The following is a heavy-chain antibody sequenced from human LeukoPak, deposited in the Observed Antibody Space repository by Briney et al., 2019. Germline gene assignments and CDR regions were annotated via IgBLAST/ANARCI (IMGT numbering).Heavy chain of an antibody. CDR1: GFIFNTXS. CDR2: ISDSGGKT. Sequence: GGSXXXXXAASGFIFNTXSXXXVRQAPGKGXXXXSSISDSGGKTYYADSVKGRFTISRDNSKNTFYLQMNSLRADDTAVYYCAKTFGTIDPFEYWGQGTLVTVSS. CDR3: AKTFGTIDPFEY. V-gene: IGHV3-23*01. J-gene: IGHJ4*02. D-gene: IGHD2-2*01.